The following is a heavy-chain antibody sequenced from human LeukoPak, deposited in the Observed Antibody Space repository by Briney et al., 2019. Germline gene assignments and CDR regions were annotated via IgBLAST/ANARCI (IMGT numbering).Heavy chain of an antibody. Sequence: ASVKVSCKASGGIFNSYTVSWVRQAPGKRFERMGRFIPILDKADYSQRFRGRVTISADKSTTTVYMEVHRLRSDDTAVYYCARDGLPGDGMDVWGQGTTVTVSS. J-gene: IGHJ6*02. CDR3: ARDGLPGDGMDV. CDR2: FIPILDKA. D-gene: IGHD7-27*01. CDR1: GGIFNSYT. V-gene: IGHV1-69*08.